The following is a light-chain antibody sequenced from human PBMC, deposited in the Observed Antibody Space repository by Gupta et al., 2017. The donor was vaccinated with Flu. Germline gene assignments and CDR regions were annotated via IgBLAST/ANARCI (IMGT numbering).Light chain of an antibody. CDR2: GNN. J-gene: IGLJ1*01. V-gene: IGLV1-40*01. CDR1: NSNIGAGYD. Sequence: QSVLPQPPSVSGAPGPRVPISCTGSNSNIGAGYDVHWYQHLPGAAPKLLIHGNNNRPSGVPERFSGSKSGTAASLAITGLRAEDEADYYCQSFDTRLTAYVFGSGTKVTVL. CDR3: QSFDTRLTAYV.